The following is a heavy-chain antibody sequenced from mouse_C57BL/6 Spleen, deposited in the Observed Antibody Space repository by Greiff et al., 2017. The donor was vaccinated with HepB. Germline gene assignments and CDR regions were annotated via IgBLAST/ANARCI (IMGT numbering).Heavy chain of an antibody. CDR3: ESGTVVERGYFDV. D-gene: IGHD4-1*01. CDR2: ISSGGSYT. V-gene: IGHV5-6*01. Sequence: EVKLVESGGDLVKPGGSLKLSCAASGFTFSSYGMSWVRQTPDKRLEWVATISSGGSYTYYPDSVKGRFTISRDNAKNTLYLQMSSLKSEDTAMYYCESGTVVERGYFDVWGTGTTVTVSS. J-gene: IGHJ1*03. CDR1: GFTFSSYG.